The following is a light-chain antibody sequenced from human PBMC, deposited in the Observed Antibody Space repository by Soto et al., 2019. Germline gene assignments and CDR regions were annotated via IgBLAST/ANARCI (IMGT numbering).Light chain of an antibody. CDR3: CSNAGRPDV. CDR2: DVN. Sequence: QSVLTQPRSVSGSPGQSVAISCTGTSSDIGGYNYVSWYQQHPGKAPKVMIYDVNKRPSGVPDRFSGSKSGNTDSLTISDLQTEDEADYYCCSNAGRPDVFGTGTKLTVL. CDR1: SSDIGGYNY. V-gene: IGLV2-11*01. J-gene: IGLJ1*01.